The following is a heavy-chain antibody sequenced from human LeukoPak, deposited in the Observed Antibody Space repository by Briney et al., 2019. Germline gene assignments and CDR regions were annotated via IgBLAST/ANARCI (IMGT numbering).Heavy chain of an antibody. CDR3: ARAVGCSGGSCYRGDWFDP. CDR2: IYYSGST. V-gene: IGHV4-59*01. CDR1: GGSISSYY. J-gene: IGHJ5*02. D-gene: IGHD2-15*01. Sequence: NPSETLSLTCAVSGGSISSYYWSWIRQPPGKGLEWIGYIYYSGSTNYNPSLKSRVTISVDTSKNQFSLKLSSVTAADTAVYYCARAVGCSGGSCYRGDWFDPWGQGTLVTVSS.